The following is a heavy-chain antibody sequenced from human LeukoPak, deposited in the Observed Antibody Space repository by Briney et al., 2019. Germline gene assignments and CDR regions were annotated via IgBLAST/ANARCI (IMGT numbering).Heavy chain of an antibody. D-gene: IGHD4-17*01. CDR3: ARLRYGEGNGY. CDR1: GGSISSNTYY. V-gene: IGHV4-39*07. CDR2: IYYSGST. Sequence: SETLSLTCTVSGGSISSNTYYWGWIRQPPGKGLEWIGSIYYSGSTYYNPSLKSRVTISVDTSKNQFSLKLSSVTAADTAVYYCARLRYGEGNGYWGQGTLVTVSS. J-gene: IGHJ4*02.